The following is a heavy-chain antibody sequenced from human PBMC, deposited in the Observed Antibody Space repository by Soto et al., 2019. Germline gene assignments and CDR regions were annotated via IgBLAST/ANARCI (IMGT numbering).Heavy chain of an antibody. Sequence: WGSLRLSCAASGFTFSSYGMHWVRQAPGKGLEWVAVISYDGSNKYYADSVKGRFTISRDNSKNTLYLQMNSLRAEDTAVYYCAKDAISWRAAGLYYYYYYMDVWGKGTTVTVSS. CDR2: ISYDGSNK. CDR1: GFTFSSYG. V-gene: IGHV3-30*18. CDR3: AKDAISWRAAGLYYYYYYMDV. J-gene: IGHJ6*03. D-gene: IGHD6-13*01.